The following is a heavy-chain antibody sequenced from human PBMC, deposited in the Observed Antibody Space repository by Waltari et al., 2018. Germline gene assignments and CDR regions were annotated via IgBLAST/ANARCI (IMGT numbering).Heavy chain of an antibody. CDR1: GYTFTGYY. J-gene: IGHJ3*02. D-gene: IGHD2-15*01. V-gene: IGHV1-2*06. CDR2: INPNSCGT. CDR3: ASKVVAATPWAFDI. Sequence: QVQLVQSGAEVKKPGASVKVSCKASGYTFTGYYMHWVRQAPGQGLEWMGRINPNSCGTNYAQKFQGRVTMTRDTSISTAYMELSRLRSDDTAVYYCASKVVAATPWAFDIWGQGTMVTVSS.